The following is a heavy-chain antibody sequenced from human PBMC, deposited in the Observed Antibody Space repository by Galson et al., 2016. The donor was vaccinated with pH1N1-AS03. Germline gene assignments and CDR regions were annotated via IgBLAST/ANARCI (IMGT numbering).Heavy chain of an antibody. CDR2: TNEDGSTT. Sequence: LRLSCAASGFTFTSSWLHWVRQAPGKGLVWVSHTNEDGSTTRYADSVKGRVTISRDNAKNTLYLQMNRLRAEDTAVYFCVREQGGSDDYWGQGTLVSVSS. CDR1: GFTFTSSW. J-gene: IGHJ4*02. CDR3: VREQGGSDDY. V-gene: IGHV3-74*01. D-gene: IGHD1-26*01.